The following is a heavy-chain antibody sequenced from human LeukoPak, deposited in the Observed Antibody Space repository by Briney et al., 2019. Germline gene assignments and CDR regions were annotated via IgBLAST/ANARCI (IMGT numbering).Heavy chain of an antibody. CDR2: ISAYNGNT. D-gene: IGHD6-25*01. J-gene: IGHJ4*02. CDR1: GYTFTSYG. Sequence: ASVQFSCKASGYTFTSYGISWARQAPGQGLEWMGWISAYNGNTNYAQKLQGRVTMTTDTSTSTAYMELRSLRSDDTAVYYCTSYPASLDYWGQGTLVTVSS. CDR3: TSYPASLDY. V-gene: IGHV1-18*01.